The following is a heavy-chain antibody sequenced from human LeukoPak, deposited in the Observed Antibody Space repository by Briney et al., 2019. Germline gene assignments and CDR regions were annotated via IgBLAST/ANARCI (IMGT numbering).Heavy chain of an antibody. CDR2: ISSDGGDI. Sequence: GGSLRLSCAASGFTFSSYSMNWVRQAPGRGLVYVSRISSDGGDIFYADSVKGRFTISRDNSKNMLYLQMNSLRAEDTAVYYCARDKGAATEERSDYWGQGTLVTVSS. V-gene: IGHV3-74*01. J-gene: IGHJ4*02. CDR3: ARDKGAATEERSDY. D-gene: IGHD1-26*01. CDR1: GFTFSSYS.